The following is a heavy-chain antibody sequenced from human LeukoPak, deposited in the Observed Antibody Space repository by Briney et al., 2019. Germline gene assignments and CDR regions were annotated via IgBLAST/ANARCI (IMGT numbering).Heavy chain of an antibody. CDR3: ARANMVFGVDIEQNWFDL. CDR1: GDTFNRHG. J-gene: IGHJ5*02. D-gene: IGHD3-3*01. V-gene: IGHV1-18*01. CDR2: ISGYNGKT. Sequence: ASVKVSCKASGDTFNRHGINWGRQAPGQGLEWMGWISGYNGKTNYERKVQGRVTLTRDASTSTAYMELRNLRSDDTAVYFCARANMVFGVDIEQNWFDLWGQGTRVIVSS.